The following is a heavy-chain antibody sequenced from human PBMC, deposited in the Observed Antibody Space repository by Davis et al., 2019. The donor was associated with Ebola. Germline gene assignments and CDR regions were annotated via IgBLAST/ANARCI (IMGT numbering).Heavy chain of an antibody. J-gene: IGHJ4*02. CDR3: ARGPSTGNSFTY. CDR2: IKKDGSEK. Sequence: GESLMISCAASGFTFSSYWMSWVRQAPGKGLEWVTNIKKDGSEKYYVDSVKGRFTISRDNAKNSLYLQMNSLRAEDTAVYYCARGPSTGNSFTYWGQGTLVTVSS. V-gene: IGHV3-7*01. CDR1: GFTFSSYW. D-gene: IGHD6-13*01.